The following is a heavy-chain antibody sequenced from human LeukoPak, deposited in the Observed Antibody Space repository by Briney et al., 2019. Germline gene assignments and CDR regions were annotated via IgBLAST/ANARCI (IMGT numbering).Heavy chain of an antibody. CDR1: RFTFSSYF. CDR3: AKENQRIFDY. Sequence: PGGSLRLSCAASRFTFSSYFMSWVRQAPGKGLEWVSVISGSGGTTYYAVSVKGRFTISRDNSKNTLYLQMNSLRAEDTAVYYCAKENQRIFDYWGQGTLVTVSS. CDR2: ISGSGGTT. D-gene: IGHD2-15*01. J-gene: IGHJ4*02. V-gene: IGHV3-23*01.